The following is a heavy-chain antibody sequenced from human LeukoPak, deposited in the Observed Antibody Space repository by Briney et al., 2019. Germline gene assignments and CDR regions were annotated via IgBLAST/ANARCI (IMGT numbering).Heavy chain of an antibody. CDR2: ISADNGKT. CDR3: ARAMCSSTICHGRSDY. CDR1: GYTFTSYG. D-gene: IGHD2-2*01. V-gene: IGHV1-18*04. J-gene: IGHJ4*02. Sequence: GASVKVSCKASGYTFTSYGISWVRQAPGQGLEWMGWISADNGKTNYAQKLQGRVTMTTGTSTTTAYMELRSLRSDDTAVYYCARAMCSSTICHGRSDYWGQGTLVTVSS.